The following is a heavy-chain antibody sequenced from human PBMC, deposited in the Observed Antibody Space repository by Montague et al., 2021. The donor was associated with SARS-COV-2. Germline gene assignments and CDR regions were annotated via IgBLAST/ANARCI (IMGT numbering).Heavy chain of an antibody. CDR2: IDWDDDK. Sequence: PALVKPTQTLTLTCTFSGFSLSTSGMCVSWIRQPPGEALEWLTLIDWDDDKYYSTSLKTRPTISKDSSKNQVILTMTNMDTVDTATYYCSRSYGTTVVTRGFDDWGQGTLVTVSS. D-gene: IGHD4-23*01. J-gene: IGHJ4*02. CDR3: SRSYGTTVVTRGFDD. CDR1: GFSLSTSGMC. V-gene: IGHV2-70*01.